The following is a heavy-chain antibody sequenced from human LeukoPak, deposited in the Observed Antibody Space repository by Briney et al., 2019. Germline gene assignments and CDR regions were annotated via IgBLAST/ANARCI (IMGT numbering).Heavy chain of an antibody. CDR3: ASDWNRYAY. CDR2: IYYSGST. CDR1: GGSISSSSYY. D-gene: IGHD1-1*01. J-gene: IGHJ4*02. Sequence: PSETLSLTCTVSGGSISSSSYYWGWIRQPPGKGLEWIGSIYYSGSTYYNPSLKSRVTISVDTSKNQFSLQLSSVTAADTAVYYCASDWNRYAYWGQGTLVTVSS. V-gene: IGHV4-39*07.